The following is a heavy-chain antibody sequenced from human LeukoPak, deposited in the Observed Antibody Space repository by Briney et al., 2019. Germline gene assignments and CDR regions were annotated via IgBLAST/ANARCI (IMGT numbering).Heavy chain of an antibody. D-gene: IGHD1-26*01. CDR2: ISAYNGNT. CDR1: GYIFTNYG. Sequence: GASVKVSCKASGYIFTNYGISWVRQAPGQGLEWMGWISAYNGNTNYAQKLQGRVTMTTDTSTSTAYMELRSLRSDDTAVYYCARDLGSSGSYYYYYYGMDVWGQGTTVTVSS. J-gene: IGHJ6*02. V-gene: IGHV1-18*01. CDR3: ARDLGSSGSYYYYYYGMDV.